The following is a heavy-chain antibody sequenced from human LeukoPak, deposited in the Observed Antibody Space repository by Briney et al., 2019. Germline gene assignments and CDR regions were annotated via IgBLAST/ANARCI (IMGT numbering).Heavy chain of an antibody. D-gene: IGHD5-12*01. J-gene: IGHJ4*02. CDR3: ARYSGYEDY. CDR1: GFTFDDYA. Sequence: PGGSLRLSCAASGFTFDDYAMHWVRQAPGKGLEWVSAISGSGGSTYYADSVKGRFTISRDNSKNTLYLQMNSLRAEDTAVYYCARYSGYEDYWGQGTLVTVSS. V-gene: IGHV3-23*01. CDR2: ISGSGGST.